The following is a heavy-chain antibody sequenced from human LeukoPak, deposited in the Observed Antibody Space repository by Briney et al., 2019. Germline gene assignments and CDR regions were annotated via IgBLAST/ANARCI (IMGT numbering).Heavy chain of an antibody. V-gene: IGHV4-31*03. CDR2: IYYSGST. CDR3: ARASQEVVFSYYYMDV. J-gene: IGHJ6*03. CDR1: GGSISSGGYY. Sequence: SETLSLTCTVSGGSISSGGYYGSWIRQHPGEGLEWIGYIYYSGSTYYNPSLKSRVTISVDTSKNQFSLKLSSVTAADTAVYYCARASQEVVFSYYYMDVWGKGTTVTVSS. D-gene: IGHD2-15*01.